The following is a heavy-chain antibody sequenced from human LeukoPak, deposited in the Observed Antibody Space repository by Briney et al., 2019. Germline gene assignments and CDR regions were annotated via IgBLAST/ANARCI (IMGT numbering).Heavy chain of an antibody. V-gene: IGHV1-69*13. D-gene: IGHD3-16*02. J-gene: IGHJ4*02. CDR2: IIPIFGTA. CDR1: GYTFTRYA. CDR3: ARVYDYVWGSYLGYDY. Sequence: GASVKVSCKASGYTFTRYAISWVRQAPGQGLEWMGGIIPIFGTANYAQKFQGRVTITADESTSTAYMELSSLRSEDTAVYYCARVYDYVWGSYLGYDYWGQGTLVTVSS.